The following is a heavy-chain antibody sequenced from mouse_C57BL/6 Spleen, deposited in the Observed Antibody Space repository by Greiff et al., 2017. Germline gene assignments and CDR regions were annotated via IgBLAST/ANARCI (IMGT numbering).Heavy chain of an antibody. CDR1: GFSLTSYG. CDR2: IWSGGST. D-gene: IGHD2-2*01. Sequence: VQLQQSGPGLVQPSQSLSITCTVSGFSLTSYGVHWVRQSPGKGLEWLGVIWSGGSTDYNAAFISRLSISKDNSKSQVFFKMNSLQADDTAIYYCARKSNPYGYDGHYYAMDYWGQGTSVTVSS. V-gene: IGHV2-2*01. J-gene: IGHJ4*01. CDR3: ARKSNPYGYDGHYYAMDY.